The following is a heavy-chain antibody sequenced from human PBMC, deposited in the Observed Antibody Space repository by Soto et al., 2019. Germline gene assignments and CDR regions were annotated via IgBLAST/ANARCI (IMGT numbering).Heavy chain of an antibody. CDR1: GFSLSTSGVG. Sequence: QITLKESGPTLVKPTQTLTLTCTFSGFSLSTSGVGVGWIRQPPGKALECLALIYWDDDKRYSPSLKSRLTIPKDTSKNPVVLTNTVMGPVDTATYYGAHGDTDSGFDYWGQGTLVTVSS. D-gene: IGHD5-18*01. CDR2: IYWDDDK. J-gene: IGHJ4*02. V-gene: IGHV2-5*02. CDR3: AHGDTDSGFDY.